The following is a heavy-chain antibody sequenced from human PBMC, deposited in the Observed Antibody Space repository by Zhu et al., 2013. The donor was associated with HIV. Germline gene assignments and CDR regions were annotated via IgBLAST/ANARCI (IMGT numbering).Heavy chain of an antibody. J-gene: IGHJ5*02. CDR2: INPQNGGT. CDR1: GYSFARFY. D-gene: IGHD6-6*01. V-gene: IGHV1-2*02. CDR3: ARDVQDGPLDL. Sequence: QSGADLKRPGASMKVSCTASGYSFARFYVHWVRQVPGKRLEWMGWINPQNGGTLYGQKFRGRVALSRDMSTATVSLQLFNLTSDDTALYYCARDVQDGPLDLWGQGSLVTVSS.